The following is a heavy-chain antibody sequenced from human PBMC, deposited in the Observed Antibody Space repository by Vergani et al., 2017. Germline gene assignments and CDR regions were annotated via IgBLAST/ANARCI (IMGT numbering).Heavy chain of an antibody. J-gene: IGHJ5*02. CDR2: INAGNGNT. CDR1: GYTFTSYA. D-gene: IGHD6-13*01. CDR3: ARSHSSSWYFYNWFDP. V-gene: IGHV1-3*01. Sequence: QVELVQSGAEVKKPGASVKVSCKASGYTFTSYAMHWVRQAPGQRLEWMGWINAGNGNTKYSQKFQDRVTITRDTSASTAYMELSSLRSENTAVYYFARSHSSSWYFYNWFDPWGQGTLVTVSS.